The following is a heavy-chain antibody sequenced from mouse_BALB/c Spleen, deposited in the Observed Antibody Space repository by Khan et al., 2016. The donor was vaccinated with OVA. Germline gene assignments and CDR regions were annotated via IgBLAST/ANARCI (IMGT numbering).Heavy chain of an antibody. CDR1: GLSLINYG. J-gene: IGHJ3*01. CDR2: IWGDGTT. V-gene: IGHV2-3*01. CDR3: GIIYYGLAWLAY. D-gene: IGHD1-2*01. Sequence: QVQLMESGPGLVAPSQSLSITCTVSGLSLINYGVSWIRQPPGKGLEWLGVIWGDGTTNYHSALKPRLSISKDNSNSQVFLQLTSLQTDDTGTYFCGIIYYGLAWLAYWGQGTLVTVSA.